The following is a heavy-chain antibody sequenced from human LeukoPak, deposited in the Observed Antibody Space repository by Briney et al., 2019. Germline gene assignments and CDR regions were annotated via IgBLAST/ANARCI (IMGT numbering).Heavy chain of an antibody. CDR1: GFTFSRHG. V-gene: IGHV3-23*01. CDR3: ARDKRVGATKSSDY. D-gene: IGHD1-26*01. J-gene: IGHJ4*02. Sequence: GGSLRLSCVASGFTFSRHGMNWVRQAPGKGLEWVSGISPSGDIKYYVDSVKGRFTVSRDNSKNTLYLQINSLRAEDTAVYYCARDKRVGATKSSDYWGQGTLVTVSS. CDR2: ISPSGDIK.